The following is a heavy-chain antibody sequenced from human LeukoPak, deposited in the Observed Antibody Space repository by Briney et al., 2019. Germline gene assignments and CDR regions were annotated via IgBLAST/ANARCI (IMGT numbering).Heavy chain of an antibody. CDR1: GVSFSDHY. V-gene: IGHV3-11*01. D-gene: IGHD7-27*01. CDR2: LSNSGSDI. CDR3: ARGHWGLDY. Sequence: GGSLRLSCVVSGVSFSDHYMTWIRQAPGKGLEYIAYLSNSGSDIFHADPVKGRFSISRDNAKNSVYLQMNSLRVEDTAVHYCARGHWGLDYWGQGIPVTVSP. J-gene: IGHJ4*02.